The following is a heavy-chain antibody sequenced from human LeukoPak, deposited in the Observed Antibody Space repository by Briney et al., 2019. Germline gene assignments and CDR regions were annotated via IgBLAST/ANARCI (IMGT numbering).Heavy chain of an antibody. Sequence: ASVKVSCKASGYTFNNYGITCVRQAPGQGLEWMGWISTYNGNTNYAQKRQGRVTMTTETSTSTAYMELRSLRSDYTAVYYCAREKLSRGVWFDNWGQGTLVTVSS. D-gene: IGHD1-7*01. J-gene: IGHJ5*02. CDR1: GYTFNNYG. CDR3: AREKLSRGVWFDN. CDR2: ISTYNGNT. V-gene: IGHV1-18*01.